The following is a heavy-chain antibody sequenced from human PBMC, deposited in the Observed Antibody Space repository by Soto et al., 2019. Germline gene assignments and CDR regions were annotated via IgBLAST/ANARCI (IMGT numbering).Heavy chain of an antibody. V-gene: IGHV5-51*01. CDR2: IYPGDSDT. Sequence: GESLKISCKGSGYSFSSYLIAWVRQKPGEGLEWMGIIYPGDSDTRYSPSFQGQVTISADKSISTAYLQWSSLKASDTAMYYCASLWPRTYYYGLGIWGQGTMVTVSS. CDR1: GYSFSSYL. CDR3: ASLWPRTYYYGLGI. D-gene: IGHD3-10*01. J-gene: IGHJ3*02.